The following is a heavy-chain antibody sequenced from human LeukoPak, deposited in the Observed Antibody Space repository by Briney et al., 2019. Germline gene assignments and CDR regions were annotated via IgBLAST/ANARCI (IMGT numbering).Heavy chain of an antibody. V-gene: IGHV1-8*01. Sequence: ASVTVSCKASGYTFTSYDTNWVRQAPGQGLEWMGWMNPNSGNTGYAQKFQGRVTMTRNTSISTAYMELSSLRSEDTAVYYCARGVGRIYYYYYYMDVWGKGTTVTVSS. D-gene: IGHD1-26*01. CDR1: GYTFTSYD. CDR3: ARGVGRIYYYYYYMDV. J-gene: IGHJ6*03. CDR2: MNPNSGNT.